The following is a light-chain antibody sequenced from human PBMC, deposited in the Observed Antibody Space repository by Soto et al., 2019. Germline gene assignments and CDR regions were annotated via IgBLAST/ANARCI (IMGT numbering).Light chain of an antibody. Sequence: DIQMTQSPSSLSVSVGDRVTITCRASQSISNYLNWYQQTPGKAPKRLIYASFNLQSGVPSRFSGSGFGTDFTLSISSLEPEDFATYFCQQSYSTPYTFGQGTKLQIK. V-gene: IGKV1-39*01. CDR1: QSISNY. J-gene: IGKJ2*01. CDR2: ASF. CDR3: QQSYSTPYT.